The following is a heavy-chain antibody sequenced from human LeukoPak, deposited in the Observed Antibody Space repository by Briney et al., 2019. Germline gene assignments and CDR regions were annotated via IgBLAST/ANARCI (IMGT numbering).Heavy chain of an antibody. J-gene: IGHJ4*02. V-gene: IGHV4-59*08. CDR2: IYYTGST. D-gene: IGHD3/OR15-3a*01. Sequence: SETLSLTCAVSGDSISSDYWSWIRQPPGKGLEWIGYIYYTGSTNYNPSLKSRVTISIVSSKNQFSLMLSSVTAADTAVYYCARQTGSGLFTLPGGQGTLVTVSS. CDR1: GDSISSDY. CDR3: ARQTGSGLFTLP.